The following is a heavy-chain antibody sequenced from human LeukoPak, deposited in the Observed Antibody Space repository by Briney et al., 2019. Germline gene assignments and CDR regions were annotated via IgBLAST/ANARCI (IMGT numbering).Heavy chain of an antibody. V-gene: IGHV3-48*01. D-gene: IGHD1-1*01. J-gene: IGHJ4*02. CDR2: ITGSGSTI. Sequence: PGGSLRLSCAASGFMFSSSSLNWARQAPGRGLEWASYITGSGSTISYANSVKGRLTISRNNAKSSVYLQMHSLGAEDTAVYYCVRDYNWAFDYWGQGTLVTVSS. CDR1: GFMFSSSS. CDR3: VRDYNWAFDY.